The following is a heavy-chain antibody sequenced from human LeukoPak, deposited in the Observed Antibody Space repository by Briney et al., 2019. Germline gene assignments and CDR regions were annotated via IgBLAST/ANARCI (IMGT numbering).Heavy chain of an antibody. V-gene: IGHV4-38-2*02. CDR3: ARGGGKGGGWVRHYYYLDV. J-gene: IGHJ6*03. CDR1: GYSISSGYY. CDR2: IYHSGST. Sequence: SETLSLTCTVSGYSISSGYYWTWIRQPPGKGLEWIGSIYHSGSTYNNPSLKSRVTISVDTPKNQFSLKLTSVTAADTAVYYWARGGGKGGGWVRHYYYLDVWGKGTTVTASS. D-gene: IGHD1-26*01.